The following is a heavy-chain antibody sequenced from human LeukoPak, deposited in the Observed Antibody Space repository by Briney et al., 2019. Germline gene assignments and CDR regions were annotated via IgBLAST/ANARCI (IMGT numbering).Heavy chain of an antibody. D-gene: IGHD3-10*01. J-gene: IGHJ3*02. CDR3: ARGAPGVSAFDI. CDR1: GGSFSGYY. Sequence: PSETLSLTCAVYGGSFSGYYWSWIRQPPGKGLEWIGEINHSGYTNYNPSLKSRVTISVDTSKNQSSLKLSSVTAADTAVYYCARGAPGVSAFDIWGQGTMVTVSS. V-gene: IGHV4-34*01. CDR2: INHSGYT.